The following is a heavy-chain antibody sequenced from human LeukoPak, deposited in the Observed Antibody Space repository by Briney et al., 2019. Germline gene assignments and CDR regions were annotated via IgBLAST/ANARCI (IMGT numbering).Heavy chain of an antibody. CDR1: GYTYTTYG. CDR3: ARDPSSGYYYWSAFDI. V-gene: IGHV1-18*01. D-gene: IGHD3-22*01. J-gene: IGHJ3*02. CDR2: ISAYSGET. Sequence: ASVKVSCKASGYTYTTYGISWVRQAPGQGLEWMGWISAYSGETNYAQKFQGRVTITADESTSTAYMELSSLRSEDTAVYYCARDPSSGYYYWSAFDIWGQGTMVTVSS.